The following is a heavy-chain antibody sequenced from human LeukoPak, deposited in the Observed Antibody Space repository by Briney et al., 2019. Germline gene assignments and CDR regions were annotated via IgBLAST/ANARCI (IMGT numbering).Heavy chain of an antibody. CDR1: GYTFTDYY. D-gene: IGHD3-22*01. J-gene: IGHJ4*02. CDR2: LNPNSGGT. CDR3: ARASYYYDSSGYPGYYFDY. V-gene: IGHV1-2*02. Sequence: GASVKVSCKASGYTFTDYYMHWVRQAPGQGLEWMGWLNPNSGGTNYAQKFQGRVTMTRDTSISTAYMELSRLRSDDTAVYYCARASYYYDSSGYPGYYFDYWGQGTLVTVSS.